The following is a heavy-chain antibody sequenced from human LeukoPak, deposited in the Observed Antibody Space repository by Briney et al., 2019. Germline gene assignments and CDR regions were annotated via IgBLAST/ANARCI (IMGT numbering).Heavy chain of an antibody. CDR1: GFTFSSYA. CDR3: AKGVSSVIPATRVADY. V-gene: IGHV3-23*01. CDR2: ISGGGGT. D-gene: IGHD2-2*01. J-gene: IGHJ4*02. Sequence: PGGSLRLSCAASGFTFSSYAMSWVRQAPGKGLEWVSTISGGGGTYNADSVKGRFTISRDNSKNTLYLQMNSLRADDTAVYYCAKGVSSVIPATRVADYWGQGTLVTVSS.